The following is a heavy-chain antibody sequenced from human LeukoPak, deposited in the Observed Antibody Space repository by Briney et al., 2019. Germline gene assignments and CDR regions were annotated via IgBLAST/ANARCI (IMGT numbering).Heavy chain of an antibody. CDR3: AGGRGYSYGYRY. V-gene: IGHV1-8*03. Sequence: SVKVSCKASGYTFTSYDINWVRQATGQGLEWVGWMNPNSGNTGYAQKFQGRVTITRNTSISTAYMELSSLRSEDTAVYYCAGGRGYSYGYRYWGQGTLVTVPS. CDR2: MNPNSGNT. D-gene: IGHD5-18*01. J-gene: IGHJ4*02. CDR1: GYTFTSYD.